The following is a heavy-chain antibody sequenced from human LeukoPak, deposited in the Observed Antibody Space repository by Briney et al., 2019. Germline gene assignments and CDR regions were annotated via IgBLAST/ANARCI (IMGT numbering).Heavy chain of an antibody. V-gene: IGHV4-59*01. CDR2: IYYSGST. CDR1: GGSISSYY. CDR3: ARVSGHFDY. Sequence: KPSETLSLTCTVSGGSISSYYWSWIRQPPGKGLEWIGYIYYSGSTNYNPSLKSRVTISVDTSKNQFSLKLSPVTAADTAVYYCARVSGHFDYWGQGTLVTVSS. J-gene: IGHJ4*02.